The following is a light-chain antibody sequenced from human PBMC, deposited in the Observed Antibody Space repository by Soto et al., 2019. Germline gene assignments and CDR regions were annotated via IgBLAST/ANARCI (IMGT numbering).Light chain of an antibody. CDR1: QSISSW. Sequence: DIQMTQSPSTLSASVGDRVTITCRASQSISSWLAWYQQKPGKAPKLLIYDASSLESGVPSRFSGSGSGTEFTLTISSLQPDDFATYYCQQYGRSPWTVGQGTKVDIK. J-gene: IGKJ1*01. CDR3: QQYGRSPWT. V-gene: IGKV1-5*01. CDR2: DAS.